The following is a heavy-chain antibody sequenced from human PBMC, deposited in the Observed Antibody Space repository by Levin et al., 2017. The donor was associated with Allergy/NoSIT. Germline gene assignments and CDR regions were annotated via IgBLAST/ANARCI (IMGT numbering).Heavy chain of an antibody. V-gene: IGHV3-74*01. J-gene: IGHJ4*02. CDR3: VRDRWNGPDY. CDR2: IKSDGSST. CDR1: GFTFSSYW. D-gene: IGHD1-1*01. Sequence: LSLTCVASGFTFSSYWMHWVRQAPGKGLVWVSRIKSDGSSTNYADSVKGRFTISRDNAKNMLYPQMNSLRAEDTALYYCVRDRWNGPDYWGQGTLVTVSS.